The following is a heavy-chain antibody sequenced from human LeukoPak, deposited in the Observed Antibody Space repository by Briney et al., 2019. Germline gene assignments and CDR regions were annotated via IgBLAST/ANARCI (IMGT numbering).Heavy chain of an antibody. V-gene: IGHV4-59*01. CDR2: IYYSGST. CDR1: GGSISSYY. Sequence: SETLSLTCTVSGGSISSYYWSWIRQPPGKGLQWIGYIYYSGSTNYNPSLKSRVTISVDTSKNQFSLKLSSVTAADTAVYYCARDGGSLDYWGQGTLVTVSS. J-gene: IGHJ4*02. D-gene: IGHD1-26*01. CDR3: ARDGGSLDY.